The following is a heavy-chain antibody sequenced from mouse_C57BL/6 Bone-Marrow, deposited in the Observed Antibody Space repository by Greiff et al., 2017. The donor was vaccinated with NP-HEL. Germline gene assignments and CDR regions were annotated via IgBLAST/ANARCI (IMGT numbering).Heavy chain of an antibody. J-gene: IGHJ1*03. CDR3: AIYGNYVGYFDV. V-gene: IGHV1-52*01. D-gene: IGHD2-1*01. CDR1: GYTFTSYW. CDR2: IDPSDSET. Sequence: VQLQQPGAELVRPGSSVKLSCKASGYTFTSYWMHWVKQRPIQGLEWIGNIDPSDSETHYNQKFKDKATLTVDKSSSTAYMQLSSLTSEDSAVYYCAIYGNYVGYFDVWAQGPRSPSPQ.